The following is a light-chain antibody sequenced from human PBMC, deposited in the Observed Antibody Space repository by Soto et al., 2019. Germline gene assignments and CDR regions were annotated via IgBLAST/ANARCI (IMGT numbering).Light chain of an antibody. Sequence: DIQMTQSPSPLSASVGDRVTITCRASQGITNDLGWYQQKPGEAPKRLIYAASTLQSGVPSRFSGSGSGTEFTLTISNLQPEDFATYYCLQYNSFPFTFGPGTKVDIK. J-gene: IGKJ3*01. V-gene: IGKV1-17*02. CDR2: AAS. CDR1: QGITND. CDR3: LQYNSFPFT.